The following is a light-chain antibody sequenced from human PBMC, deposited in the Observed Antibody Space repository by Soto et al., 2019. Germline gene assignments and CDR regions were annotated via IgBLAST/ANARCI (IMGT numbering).Light chain of an antibody. CDR1: QNIFSS. CDR2: AAS. Sequence: EIHITHSPSSLSASVVYIFTITCRAGQNIFSSLNWYQQKPGKAPKLLIYAASSLQSGVPSRFSGSGSGTDFTLTITSLQPEDFATYYCHQTAANPWTFAQGTKVDIK. J-gene: IGKJ1*01. CDR3: HQTAANPWT. V-gene: IGKV1-39*01.